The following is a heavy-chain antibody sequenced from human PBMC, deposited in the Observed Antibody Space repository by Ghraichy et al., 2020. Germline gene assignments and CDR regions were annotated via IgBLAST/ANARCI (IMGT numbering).Heavy chain of an antibody. J-gene: IGHJ1*01. D-gene: IGHD6-19*01. V-gene: IGHV4-39*01. CDR2: IYYSGST. CDR1: GGSISSSSYY. Sequence: SETLSLTCTVSGGSISSSSYYWGWIRQPPGKGLEWIGSIYYSGSTYYNPSLKSRVTISVDTSKNQFSLKLSSVTAADTAVYYCARHHSSGWYGAEYFQHWGQGTLVTVSS. CDR3: ARHHSSGWYGAEYFQH.